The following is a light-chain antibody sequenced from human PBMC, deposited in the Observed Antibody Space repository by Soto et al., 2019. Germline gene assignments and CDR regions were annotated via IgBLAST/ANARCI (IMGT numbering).Light chain of an antibody. CDR3: SSYTSSSTFYV. V-gene: IGLV2-14*02. CDR2: EGT. J-gene: IGLJ1*01. CDR1: NSDVESYNL. Sequence: QSVLTQPASVSGSPGQSITISCTGTNSDVESYNLVSWFRQHPGEAPKLIVYEGTKRPSGVSNRFSGSKSGNTASLTISGLQAEDEADYYCSSYTSSSTFYVFGTGTKLTVL.